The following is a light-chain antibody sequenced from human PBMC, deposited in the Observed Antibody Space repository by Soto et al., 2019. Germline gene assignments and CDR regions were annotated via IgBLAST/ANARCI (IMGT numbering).Light chain of an antibody. CDR3: QQYNNWPQT. J-gene: IGKJ1*01. V-gene: IGKV3-15*01. Sequence: VMTQAPATLSLSPCSGATLSCRASQTINNNVDWYQLKDGQVPRLVIYGASTRATDIPARFSGSGSGTEFTLTISSLQSEDFAEYHCQQYNNWPQTFGQGTKVDIK. CDR2: GAS. CDR1: QTINNN.